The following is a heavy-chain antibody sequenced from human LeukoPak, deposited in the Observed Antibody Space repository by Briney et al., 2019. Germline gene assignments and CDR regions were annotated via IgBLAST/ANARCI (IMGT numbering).Heavy chain of an antibody. D-gene: IGHD6-6*01. J-gene: IGHJ4*02. V-gene: IGHV4-59*08. CDR1: GSSISSLY. Sequence: PSETLSLTCSVSGSSISSLYWSWIRQPPGKGLEWIGYIYYTGSTNYNPPLKSRVTIFVDTSKNQFSLRLSSVTAADTAVYYCARHRAYSSSSPFDYWGQGTLVTVSS. CDR3: ARHRAYSSSSPFDY. CDR2: IYYTGST.